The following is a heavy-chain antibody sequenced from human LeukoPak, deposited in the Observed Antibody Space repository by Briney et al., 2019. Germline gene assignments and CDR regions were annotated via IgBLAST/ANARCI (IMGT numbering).Heavy chain of an antibody. CDR1: ADSISTNAYY. V-gene: IGHV4-61*05. D-gene: IGHD5-18*01. Sequence: PSETLSFTCTVSADSISTNAYYWGWIRQPPGKGLEWIGYIYYSGSTNYNPSLKSRVTISVDTSKNQFSLKLSSVTAADTAVYYCARREIHPGWFDPWGQGTLVTVSS. J-gene: IGHJ5*02. CDR2: IYYSGST. CDR3: ARREIHPGWFDP.